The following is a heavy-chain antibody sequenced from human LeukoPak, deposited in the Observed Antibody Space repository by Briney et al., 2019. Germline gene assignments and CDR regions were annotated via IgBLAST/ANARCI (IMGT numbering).Heavy chain of an antibody. CDR2: ISGSGGST. J-gene: IGHJ5*02. CDR1: GFTFNTYG. D-gene: IGHD3-10*01. V-gene: IGHV3-23*01. CDR3: ARGGYYGSGSYPDP. Sequence: GGSLRLSCAASGFTFNTYGMSWVRQAPGKGLEWVSAISGSGGSTYYADSVKGRFTISRDNSKNTLYLQMNSLRAEDTAVYYCARGGYYGSGSYPDPWGQGTLVTVSS.